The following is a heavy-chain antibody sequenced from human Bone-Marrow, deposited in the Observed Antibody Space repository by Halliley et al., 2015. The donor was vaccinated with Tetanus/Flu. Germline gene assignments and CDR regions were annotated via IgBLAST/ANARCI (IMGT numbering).Heavy chain of an antibody. V-gene: IGHV4-61*01. CDR2: IYYTGSV. D-gene: IGHD3-22*01. J-gene: IGHJ4*02. CDR3: ARVVHYYDSTSYYGSRFHFDY. Sequence: TLSLTCTVSGGSVSSDYHYWSWIRQPPGKGLGWIGHIYYTGSVTYNPSLKSRMSMSVDTSKNQFSLTLSSVTAADTAVYYCARVVHYYDSTSYYGSRFHFDYWGQGSLVTVSS. CDR1: GGSVSSDYHY.